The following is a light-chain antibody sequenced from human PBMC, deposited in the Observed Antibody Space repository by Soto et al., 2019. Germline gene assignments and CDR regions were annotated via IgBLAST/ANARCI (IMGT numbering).Light chain of an antibody. CDR3: QHYGSSPWT. CDR2: GAS. J-gene: IGKJ1*01. V-gene: IGKV3-20*01. CDR1: QSVSSSN. Sequence: ELVWTQSPGTLSLSPGDRATLYCRAIQSVSSSNLAWYQQKRGQSPRLLIYGASSRATGIPDRFSGSGSGPDFTLTISRLEPEDFAVYFCQHYGSSPWTFGQGTKVAIK.